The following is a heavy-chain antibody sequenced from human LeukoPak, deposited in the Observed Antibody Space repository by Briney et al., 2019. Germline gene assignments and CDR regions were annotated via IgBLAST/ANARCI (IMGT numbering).Heavy chain of an antibody. V-gene: IGHV3-33*01. CDR1: GFTFSSYG. D-gene: IGHD6-13*01. J-gene: IGHJ6*02. CDR3: ARTYSSSWFFIGMDV. CDR2: IWYDGSNK. Sequence: GGSLRLSCAASGFTFSSYGMHWVRQAPGKGLKWVAVIWYDGSNKYYADSVKGRFTISRDNSKNTLYLQMNSLRAEDTAVYYCARTYSSSWFFIGMDVWGQGTTVTVSS.